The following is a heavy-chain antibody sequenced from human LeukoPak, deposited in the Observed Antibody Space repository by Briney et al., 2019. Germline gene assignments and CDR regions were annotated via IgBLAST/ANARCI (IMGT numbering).Heavy chain of an antibody. CDR2: IRNDGSDQ. CDR3: ATGVGVGYSQD. CDR1: GFTFSDYY. D-gene: IGHD3-3*01. J-gene: IGHJ1*01. Sequence: PGGSLRLSCAASGFTFSDYYMSWIRQAPGKGLEWVAFIRNDGSDQYYADSVKGRFTIARDNSKNTLYLQMNSLRAEDTAVYYCATGVGVGYSQDWGQGTLVTVSS. V-gene: IGHV3-30*02.